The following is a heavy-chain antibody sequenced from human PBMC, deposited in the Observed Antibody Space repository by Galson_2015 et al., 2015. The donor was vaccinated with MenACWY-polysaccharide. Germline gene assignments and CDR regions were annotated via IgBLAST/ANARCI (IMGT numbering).Heavy chain of an antibody. D-gene: IGHD2-21*02. CDR1: EFSFTNAW. CDR2: IKSKTDGGTT. V-gene: IGHV3-15*01. CDR3: DSYNWFDP. Sequence: SLRLSCAASEFSFTNAWMSWVRQAPGKGLEWVGRIKSKTDGGTTDYAASVKGRFNISRDDSKNTCYLQMNSLKTEDTSVYYDDSYNWFDPWGQGTLVTVSS. J-gene: IGHJ5*02.